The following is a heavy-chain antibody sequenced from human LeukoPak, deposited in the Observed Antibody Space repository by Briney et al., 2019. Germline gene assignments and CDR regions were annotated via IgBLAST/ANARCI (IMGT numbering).Heavy chain of an antibody. CDR2: INEDGSDK. CDR3: ATWSNAWEFDY. J-gene: IGHJ4*02. Sequence: GGSLRLSCAASGFTFSSSWMTWVRQAPGRGLAWVAHINEDGSDKYYVDSVTGRFSISRDNTKNSLYLQMSSLRAEDTAVYYCATWSNAWEFDYWGQGTLVSVSS. CDR1: GFTFSSSW. D-gene: IGHD1-26*01. V-gene: IGHV3-7*05.